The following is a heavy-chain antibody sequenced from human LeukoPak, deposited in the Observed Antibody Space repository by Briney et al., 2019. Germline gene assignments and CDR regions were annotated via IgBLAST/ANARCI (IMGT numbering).Heavy chain of an antibody. CDR3: ARADYVFGYYYDSSGYERGIDY. Sequence: KPGGSLRLSCAASGFTFSSYSMNWVRQAPGKGLEWVSSISSSSSYIYYADSVKGRFTISRDNAKNSLYLQMNSLRAEDTAVYYCARADYVFGYYYDSSGYERGIDYWGQGTLVTVSS. J-gene: IGHJ4*02. CDR1: GFTFSSYS. CDR2: ISSSSSYI. V-gene: IGHV3-21*01. D-gene: IGHD3-22*01.